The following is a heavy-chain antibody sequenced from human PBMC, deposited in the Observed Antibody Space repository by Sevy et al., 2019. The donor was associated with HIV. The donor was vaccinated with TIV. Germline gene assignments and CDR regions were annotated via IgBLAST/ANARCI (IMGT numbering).Heavy chain of an antibody. CDR2: IYYSGST. D-gene: IGHD2-15*01. CDR1: GGSISSYY. Sequence: SETLSLTCTVSGGSISSYYWSWIRQPPGKGLEWIGYIYYSGSTNYNPSLKSRFTISVDTSKNQFSLKLSSVTAADTAVYYCARHGGDGGNSLDYWGQGTLVTVSS. V-gene: IGHV4-59*08. CDR3: ARHGGDGGNSLDY. J-gene: IGHJ4*02.